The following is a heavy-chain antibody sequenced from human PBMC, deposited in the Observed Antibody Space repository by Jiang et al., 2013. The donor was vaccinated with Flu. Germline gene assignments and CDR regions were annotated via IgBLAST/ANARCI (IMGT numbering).Heavy chain of an antibody. CDR2: IYPGDSDT. CDR3: ARSGGSDTALHGMDV. D-gene: IGHD5-12*01. Sequence: LKISCQGSGYSFPNYWIAWVRQMPGKGLEWMGTIYPGDSDTRYSPSFQGQVTISADKSISTAYLQWSSLKASDTAMYYCARSGGSDTALHGMDVWGQGTTVTVSS. V-gene: IGHV5-51*01. CDR1: GYSFPNYW. J-gene: IGHJ6*02.